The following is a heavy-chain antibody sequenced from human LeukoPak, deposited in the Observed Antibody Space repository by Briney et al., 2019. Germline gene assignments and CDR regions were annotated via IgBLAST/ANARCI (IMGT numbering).Heavy chain of an antibody. CDR3: ARDGLQSSHSGLDY. CDR2: IKPDGSEK. V-gene: IGHV3-7*03. Sequence: GGSLRLSCAASGFAFSTYWMNWVRQAPGKGLEWVANIKPDGSEKFYLDSVKGRFTISRDNAKNSLYLQMNSLRAEDTAVYYCARDGLQSSHSGLDYWGQGTLVTVSS. CDR1: GFAFSTYW. J-gene: IGHJ4*02. D-gene: IGHD1-26*01.